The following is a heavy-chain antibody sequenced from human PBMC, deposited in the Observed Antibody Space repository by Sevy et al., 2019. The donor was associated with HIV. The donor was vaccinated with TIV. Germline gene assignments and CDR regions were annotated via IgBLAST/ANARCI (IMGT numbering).Heavy chain of an antibody. CDR3: ARAVFSTSGTYYFDY. V-gene: IGHV4-4*07. CDR2: IYNRGNTDYNT. D-gene: IGHD5-12*01. J-gene: IGHJ4*02. Sequence: SETLSLTCIVSGASITTNYWSWIRQPAGEGLKSIGRIYNRGNTDYNTNYNPSLESRVSMSIDTSKNQFSLNLSSVTVADTAVYYCARAVFSTSGTYYFDYWGQGTLVTVSS. CDR1: GASITTNY.